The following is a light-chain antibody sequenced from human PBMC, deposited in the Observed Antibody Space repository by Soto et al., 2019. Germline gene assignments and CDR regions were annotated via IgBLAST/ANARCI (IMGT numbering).Light chain of an antibody. Sequence: QSVLKKPASVSXAPGHSITISCTGTSSDVGSYNLVSWYQQHPGKAPKLMIYDVSKRPSGVPDRFSGSKSGNTASLTISGLQAEDEADYYCCSYAGSYSLVFGTGTKVTVL. CDR1: SSDVGSYNL. CDR3: CSYAGSYSLV. V-gene: IGLV2-23*02. CDR2: DVS. J-gene: IGLJ1*01.